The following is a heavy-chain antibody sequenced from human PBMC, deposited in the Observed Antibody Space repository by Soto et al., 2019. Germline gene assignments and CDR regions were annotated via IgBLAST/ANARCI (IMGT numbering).Heavy chain of an antibody. V-gene: IGHV4-4*07. CDR1: AGSISNYF. J-gene: IGHJ4*02. CDR3: ARGGQDFWSGPFDY. Sequence: TSETLSLTCTVSAGSISNYFCNWIRQPAGKGLEWIGRIDNSGSTNYNPSLKSRVTMSSDTSRNQFSPKLNSVTAADTAVYYCARGGQDFWSGPFDYWGQGALVTVSS. CDR2: IDNSGST. D-gene: IGHD3-3*01.